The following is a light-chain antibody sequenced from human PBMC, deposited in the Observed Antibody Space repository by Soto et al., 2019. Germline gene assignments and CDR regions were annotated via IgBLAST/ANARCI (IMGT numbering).Light chain of an antibody. V-gene: IGLV2-14*01. CDR2: AVS. Sequence: QSALTQPASVSGSPGQSITISCTGTSSDIGGYNSVSWYQQHPGKAPKLVIYAVSNRPSGVSSRFSGSKSGNTASLTISALQAEDEADYFCNSYSSSTSLPYVFGTGTKLTVL. J-gene: IGLJ1*01. CDR1: SSDIGGYNS. CDR3: NSYSSSTSLPYV.